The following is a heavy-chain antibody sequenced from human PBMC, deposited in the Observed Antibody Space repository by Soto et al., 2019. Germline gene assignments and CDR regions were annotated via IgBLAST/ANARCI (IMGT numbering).Heavy chain of an antibody. CDR1: GGSISSYY. V-gene: IGHV4-4*07. J-gene: IGHJ4*02. Sequence: SETLSLTCTVSGGSISSYYWSWIRQPAGKGLEWIGRIYTSGSTNYNPSLKSRVTMSVDTSKNQFSLRLSSVTAADTAVSYCAGTYYYDSSGYYWGQGTLVTVSS. CDR2: IYTSGST. CDR3: AGTYYYDSSGYY. D-gene: IGHD3-22*01.